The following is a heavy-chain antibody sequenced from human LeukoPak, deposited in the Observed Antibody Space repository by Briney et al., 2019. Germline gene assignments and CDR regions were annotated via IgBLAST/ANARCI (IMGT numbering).Heavy chain of an antibody. D-gene: IGHD4-11*01. CDR1: GGSISSYY. Sequence: SETLSLTCTVSGGSISSYYWSWIRQPPGKGLEWIGYIYYSGSTNYNPSLKSRVTISVDTSKNQFSLKLSSVTAADTAAYYCARTAFSNRGIYYMDVWGKGTTVTVSS. J-gene: IGHJ6*03. CDR2: IYYSGST. CDR3: ARTAFSNRGIYYMDV. V-gene: IGHV4-59*01.